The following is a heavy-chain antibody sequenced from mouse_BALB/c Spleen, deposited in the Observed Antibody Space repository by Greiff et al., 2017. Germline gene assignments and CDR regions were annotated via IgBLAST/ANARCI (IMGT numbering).Heavy chain of an antibody. CDR1: GFTFTDYY. Sequence: EVQLVESGGGLVQPGGSLRLSCATSGFTFTDYYMSWVRQPPGKALEWLGFIRNKANGYTTEYSASVKGRFTISRDNSQSILYLQMNTLRAEDSATYYCAREAFTPYAMDYWGQGTSVTVSS. D-gene: IGHD2-12*01. CDR3: AREAFTPYAMDY. CDR2: IRNKANGYTT. J-gene: IGHJ4*01. V-gene: IGHV7-3*02.